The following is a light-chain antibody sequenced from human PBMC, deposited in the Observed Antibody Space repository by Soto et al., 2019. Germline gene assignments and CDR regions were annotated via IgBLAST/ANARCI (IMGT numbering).Light chain of an antibody. V-gene: IGKV3-11*01. Sequence: EIVLTQSPATLSLSPGERATLSCRASQSVGTYLAWYRQKPGQAPRLLMYAASNRATGIPARFSGSGSGTDFTLTISSLEPEDFAVYYCQQISAWPLTLGGGTKV. CDR2: AAS. CDR3: QQISAWPLT. J-gene: IGKJ4*01. CDR1: QSVGTY.